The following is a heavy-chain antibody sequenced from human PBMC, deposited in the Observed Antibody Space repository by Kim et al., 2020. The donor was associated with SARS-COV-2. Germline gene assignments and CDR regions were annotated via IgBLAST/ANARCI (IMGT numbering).Heavy chain of an antibody. CDR2: M. CDR3: ARGPNYSPFDY. D-gene: IGHD4-4*01. J-gene: IGHJ4*02. V-gene: IGHV3-48*03. Sequence: MYNDDSGRSRFTITRDNDKTSLYLQMNSLRAEDTAVYYCARGPNYSPFDYWGQGTLVTVSS.